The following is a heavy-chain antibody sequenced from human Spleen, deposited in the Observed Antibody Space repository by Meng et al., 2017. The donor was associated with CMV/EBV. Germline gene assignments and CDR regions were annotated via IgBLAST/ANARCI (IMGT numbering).Heavy chain of an antibody. Sequence: GESLKISCAASGFTFSSYSMNWVRQAPGKGLEWVSSISSSSSYIYYADSVKGRFTISRDNAKNSLYLQMNSLRAEDTAVYYCAKGVGGTYHDDAFDIWGLGTMVTVSS. CDR1: GFTFSSYS. CDR2: ISSSSSYI. D-gene: IGHD1-26*01. V-gene: IGHV3-21*01. CDR3: AKGVGGTYHDDAFDI. J-gene: IGHJ3*02.